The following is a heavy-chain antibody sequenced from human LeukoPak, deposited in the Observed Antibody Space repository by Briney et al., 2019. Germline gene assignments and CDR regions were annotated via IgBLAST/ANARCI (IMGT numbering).Heavy chain of an antibody. D-gene: IGHD6-13*01. CDR2: ISGSGGST. CDR1: GFTFSSYA. J-gene: IGHJ4*02. V-gene: IGHV3-23*01. Sequence: GGSLRLSCAASGFTFSSYALSWVRQAPGKGLEWVSAISGSGGSTYYADSVKGRFTISRDNSKNTLYLQMNSLRVEDTAIYYCAKARYSSSWYHFDYWGQGTLVTVSS. CDR3: AKARYSSSWYHFDY.